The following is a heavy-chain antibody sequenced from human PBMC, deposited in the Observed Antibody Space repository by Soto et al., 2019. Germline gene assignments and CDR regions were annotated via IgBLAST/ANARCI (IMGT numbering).Heavy chain of an antibody. V-gene: IGHV3-11*06. CDR1: GFTFSDYY. J-gene: IGHJ6*02. Sequence: GGSLRLSCAASGFTFSDYYMSWIRQAPGKGLEWVSYISSSSSYTNYADSVKGRFTISRDNAKNSLYLQMNSLRAEDTAVYYCARALSRAEGGMDVWGQGTTVTVSS. CDR2: ISSSSSYT. CDR3: ARALSRAEGGMDV.